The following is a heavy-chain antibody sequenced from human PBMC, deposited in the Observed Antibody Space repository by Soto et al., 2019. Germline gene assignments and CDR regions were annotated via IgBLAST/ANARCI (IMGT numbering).Heavy chain of an antibody. CDR3: ARVYCSGGSCYPDDAFHI. J-gene: IGHJ3*02. CDR1: GYTFTSYG. Sequence: GASVKVSCKASGYTFTSYGISWVRQAPGQGFEWMGWISAYNGNTNYAQKLQGRVTMTTDTSTSTAYMELRSLRSDDTAVYYCARVYCSGGSCYPDDAFHIWGQGTMVTVS. CDR2: ISAYNGNT. D-gene: IGHD2-15*01. V-gene: IGHV1-18*01.